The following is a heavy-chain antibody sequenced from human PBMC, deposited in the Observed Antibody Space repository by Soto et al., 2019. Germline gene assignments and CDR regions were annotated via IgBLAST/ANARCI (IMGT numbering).Heavy chain of an antibody. CDR3: ARDLSGYYYGMDV. CDR2: INHSGST. J-gene: IGHJ6*02. V-gene: IGHV4-34*01. CDR1: GGSFSGYF. Sequence: LSLTCAVYGGSFSGYFWNWVRQPPGKGLEWIGEINHSGSTKYNPSLKSRVTLSVDTSKNQFSLRVFSVTAADTAVYYCARDLSGYYYGMDVWGQGTTVTVSS.